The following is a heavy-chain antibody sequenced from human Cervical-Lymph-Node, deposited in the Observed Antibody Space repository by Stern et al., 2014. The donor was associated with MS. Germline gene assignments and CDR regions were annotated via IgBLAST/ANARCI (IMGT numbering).Heavy chain of an antibody. Sequence: VQLVESGPEVKKPGASVRVPCKASGYTFTMFGLSWVRQAHGQGLEWMGWISPYTSNTNFAEKFQGRVTLTTDTSTNTAYMELRNLKSDNTAVYYCARVDYYESSGFFMYGGRETLVTVSS. CDR3: ARVDYYESSGFFMY. D-gene: IGHD3-22*01. CDR2: ISPYTSNT. CDR1: GYTFTMFG. J-gene: IGHJ4*02. V-gene: IGHV1-18*01.